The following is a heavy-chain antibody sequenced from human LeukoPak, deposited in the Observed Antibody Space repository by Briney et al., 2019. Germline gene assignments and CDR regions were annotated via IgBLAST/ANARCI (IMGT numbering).Heavy chain of an antibody. CDR3: ARHPQWLPSFDY. CDR2: IYSSGTT. D-gene: IGHD6-19*01. V-gene: IGHV4-59*08. Sequence: TSETLSLTCTVSGGSISSYFWSWIRQPPGKGLEWIGYIYSSGTTNYNPPLKSRVTISVDSSKNQFSLKLSSVTAADTAVYYCARHPQWLPSFDYWGQGTLVTVSS. CDR1: GGSISSYF. J-gene: IGHJ4*02.